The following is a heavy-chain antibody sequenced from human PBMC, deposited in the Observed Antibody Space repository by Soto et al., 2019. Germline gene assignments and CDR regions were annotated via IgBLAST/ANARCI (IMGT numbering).Heavy chain of an antibody. J-gene: IGHJ4*02. Sequence: EVQLVESGGGLVQPGRSLRLSCAASGFTFDDYAMHWVRQAPGKGLEWVSGISWNSGSIGYADSVKGRFTISRDNAKNSLYLQMNSLGAEDTALYYCAKDNRSSGWYYFDYWGQGTLVTVSS. D-gene: IGHD6-19*01. V-gene: IGHV3-9*01. CDR2: ISWNSGSI. CDR1: GFTFDDYA. CDR3: AKDNRSSGWYYFDY.